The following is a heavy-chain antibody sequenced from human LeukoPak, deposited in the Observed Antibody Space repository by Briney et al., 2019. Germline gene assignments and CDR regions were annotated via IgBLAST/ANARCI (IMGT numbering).Heavy chain of an antibody. CDR3: ARGRRRVVPAAIGGHYYYGMDV. Sequence: SETLSLTYAVYGGSFSGYYWSWIRQPPGKGLEWIGEINHSGSTNYNPSLKSRVTISVDTSKNQFSLKLSSVTAADTAVYYCARGRRRVVPAAIGGHYYYGMDVWGQGTTVTVSS. J-gene: IGHJ6*02. CDR2: INHSGST. D-gene: IGHD2-2*01. CDR1: GGSFSGYY. V-gene: IGHV4-34*01.